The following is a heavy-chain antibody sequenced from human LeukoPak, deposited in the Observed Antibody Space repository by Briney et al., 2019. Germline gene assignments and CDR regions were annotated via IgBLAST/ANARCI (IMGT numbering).Heavy chain of an antibody. CDR2: IKQDGSEK. J-gene: IGHJ6*02. Sequence: PGGSLRLSCAASGFTVSSNYMSWVRQAPGKGLEWVANIKQDGSEKYYVDSVKGRFTISRDNAKNSLYLQMNSLRAEDTAVYYCAGHTMTTVTTLAFYYYGMDVWGQGTTVTVSS. D-gene: IGHD4-11*01. CDR3: AGHTMTTVTTLAFYYYGMDV. V-gene: IGHV3-7*03. CDR1: GFTVSSNY.